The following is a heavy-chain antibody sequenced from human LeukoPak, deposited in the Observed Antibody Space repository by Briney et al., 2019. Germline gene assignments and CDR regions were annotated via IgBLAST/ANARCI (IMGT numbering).Heavy chain of an antibody. CDR3: ASCLSSSWYNPYYYYGMDV. V-gene: IGHV1-8*01. J-gene: IGHJ6*02. Sequence: ASVKVSCKASGYTFTSYDINWVRQATGQGLECMGWMNPNSGNTGYAQKFQGRVTMTRNTSISTAYMELSSLRSEDTAVYYCASCLSSSWYNPYYYYGMDVWGQGTTVTVSS. CDR2: MNPNSGNT. CDR1: GYTFTSYD. D-gene: IGHD6-13*01.